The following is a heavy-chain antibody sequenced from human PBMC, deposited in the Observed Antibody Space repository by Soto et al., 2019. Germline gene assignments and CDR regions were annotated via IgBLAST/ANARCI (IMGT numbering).Heavy chain of an antibody. CDR1: GGSISSGGYY. J-gene: IGHJ6*02. Sequence: SETLSLTCTVSGGSISSGGYYWSWIRQHPGKGLEWIGYIYYSGSTYYNPSLKSRVTISVDTSKNQFSLKLSSVTAADTAVYYCAREVVPDAARGYCYYGMDAWGQGTLVTVSS. D-gene: IGHD2-2*01. CDR2: IYYSGST. V-gene: IGHV4-31*03. CDR3: AREVVPDAARGYCYYGMDA.